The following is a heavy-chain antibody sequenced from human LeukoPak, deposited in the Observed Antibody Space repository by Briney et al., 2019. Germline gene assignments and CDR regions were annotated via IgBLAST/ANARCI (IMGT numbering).Heavy chain of an antibody. V-gene: IGHV4-4*07. D-gene: IGHD6-19*01. Sequence: SGTLSLTCTVSGGSISSYYWSWIRQPAGKGLEWIGRIYTSGSTNYNPSLKSRVTMSVDTSKNQFSLKLSSVTAADTAVYYCARGCIAVAAFYYFDYWGQGTLVTVSS. CDR2: IYTSGST. J-gene: IGHJ4*02. CDR3: ARGCIAVAAFYYFDY. CDR1: GGSISSYY.